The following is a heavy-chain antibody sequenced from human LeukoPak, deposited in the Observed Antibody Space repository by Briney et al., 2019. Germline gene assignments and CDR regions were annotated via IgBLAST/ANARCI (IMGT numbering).Heavy chain of an antibody. Sequence: GGSLRLSCAASGFTFSSYAMHWVRQAPGKGLEWVAVISYDGSNKYYADSVKGRFTISRDNSKNTLYLQMNSLRAEDTAVYYCAREDGSGSYYETGDYWGQGTLVTVSS. J-gene: IGHJ4*02. CDR3: AREDGSGSYYETGDY. D-gene: IGHD3-10*01. CDR1: GFTFSSYA. CDR2: ISYDGSNK. V-gene: IGHV3-30-3*01.